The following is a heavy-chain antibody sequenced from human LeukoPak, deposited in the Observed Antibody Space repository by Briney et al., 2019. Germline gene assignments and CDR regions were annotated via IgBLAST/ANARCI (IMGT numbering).Heavy chain of an antibody. CDR1: GGTFSSYA. CDR3: AMPRYGSRDGRVMIVNDY. Sequence: ASVKVSCKASGGTFSSYAISWVRQAPGHGLEWMGGIIPIFGTANYAQKFQGRVTITTDESTSTAYMELSSLRSEDTAVYYCAMPRYGSRDGRVMIVNDYWGQGTLVTVSS. CDR2: IIPIFGTA. D-gene: IGHD3-22*01. J-gene: IGHJ4*02. V-gene: IGHV1-69*05.